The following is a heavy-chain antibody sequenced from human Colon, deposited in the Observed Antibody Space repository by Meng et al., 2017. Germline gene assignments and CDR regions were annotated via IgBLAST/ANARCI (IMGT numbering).Heavy chain of an antibody. D-gene: IGHD1-26*01. CDR2: MNPNSGNT. J-gene: IGHJ4*02. CDR3: ARVEVGITSGDY. V-gene: IGHV1-8*01. CDR1: EDTFTSYD. Sequence: QVQFVQSGPVMKKPGASVKVACKASEDTFTSYDNNVVRLATRQGLELMGWMNPNSGNTSYAQKFQGRVTMTRNTATSTAYMELRRLRSEDTAVYYCARVEVGITSGDYWGQGTLVTVSS.